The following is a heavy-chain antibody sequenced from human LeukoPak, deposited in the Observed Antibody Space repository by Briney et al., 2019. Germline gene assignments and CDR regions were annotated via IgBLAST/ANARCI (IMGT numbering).Heavy chain of an antibody. Sequence: GGSLRLSCAVSVFTFSGSAVHGVRGSSGGGVEWVGRVRSRANSYAPAYAASAKGRFTSHWEDPNTTAYWQMDSLKTESSAVYSCIALVGGTTAGAFAIWGQGPMAPVSS. D-gene: IGHD1-26*01. CDR3: IALVGGTTAGAFAI. CDR2: VRSRANSYAP. CDR1: VFTFSGSA. J-gene: IGHJ3*02. V-gene: IGHV3-73*01.